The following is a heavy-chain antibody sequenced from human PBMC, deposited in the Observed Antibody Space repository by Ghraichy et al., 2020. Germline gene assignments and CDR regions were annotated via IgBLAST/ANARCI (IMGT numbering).Heavy chain of an antibody. CDR3: ARGRGYTYPYSLDY. Sequence: GGSLRLSCVASGFSFSSYAMNWVRQAPGRGLEWVSAISGGGGDTYHADSVKGRVSVSRDTSENTLTLYLQMNSLRAEDTAVYFCARGRGYTYPYSLDYWGQGTLVTVSS. CDR1: GFSFSSYA. V-gene: IGHV3-23*01. J-gene: IGHJ4*02. D-gene: IGHD5-18*01. CDR2: ISGGGGDT.